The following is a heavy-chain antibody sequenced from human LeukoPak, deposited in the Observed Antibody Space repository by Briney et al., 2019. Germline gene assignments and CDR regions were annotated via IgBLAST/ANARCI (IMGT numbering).Heavy chain of an antibody. CDR3: ARGVYYSGYGNFDY. V-gene: IGHV3-48*03. D-gene: IGHD5-12*01. Sequence: QPGGSLRLSCAASGFTFSSYEMNWFRKAPGKGLKWVSYISSSGSTIYYADSVKGRFTISRDNAKNSLYLQMNSLRAEDTAVYYCARGVYYSGYGNFDYWGQGTLVTVSS. J-gene: IGHJ4*02. CDR2: ISSSGSTI. CDR1: GFTFSSYE.